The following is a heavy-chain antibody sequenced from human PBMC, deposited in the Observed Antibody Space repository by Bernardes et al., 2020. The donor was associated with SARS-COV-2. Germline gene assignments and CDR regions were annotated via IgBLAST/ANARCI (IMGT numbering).Heavy chain of an antibody. CDR2: INPYKGNT. J-gene: IGHJ5*02. CDR1: GYIFRAFG. D-gene: IGHD3-10*01. Sequence: DSVQVSCKTSGYIFRAFGISWVRQAPGQGLEWMGWINPYKGNTAYAQKFQGRFTMTTDTSTSTAYMELRSLSFDDTAVYFCARDRKVRGITNNWFEPWGQVSLVTVSS. V-gene: IGHV1-18*01. CDR3: ARDRKVRGITNNWFEP.